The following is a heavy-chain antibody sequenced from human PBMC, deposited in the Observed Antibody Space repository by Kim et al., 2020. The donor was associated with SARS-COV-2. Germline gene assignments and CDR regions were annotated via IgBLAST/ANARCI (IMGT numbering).Heavy chain of an antibody. V-gene: IGHV4-59*01. D-gene: IGHD3-10*01. CDR1: GGSISSYY. CDR2: IYYSGST. CDR3: ARWDSMVREAFDY. Sequence: SETLSLTCTVSGGSISSYYWSWIRQPPGKGLEWIGYIYYSGSTNYNPSLKSRVTISVDTSKNQFSLKLSSVTAADTAVYYCARWDSMVREAFDYWGQGTLVTVSS. J-gene: IGHJ4*02.